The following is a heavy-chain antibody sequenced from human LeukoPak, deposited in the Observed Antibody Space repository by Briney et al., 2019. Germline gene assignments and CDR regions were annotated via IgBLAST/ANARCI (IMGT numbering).Heavy chain of an antibody. J-gene: IGHJ6*04. CDR1: GFTFSSCS. D-gene: IGHD3-10*02. V-gene: IGHV3-21*01. Sequence: GGSLRLSCAASGFTFSSCSTNWVRQAPGKGLEWVSSISSSSSYIYYADSVKGRFTISRDNAKNSLYLQMNSLRAEDTAVYYCAELGITMIGGVWGKGTTVTISS. CDR2: ISSSSSYI. CDR3: AELGITMIGGV.